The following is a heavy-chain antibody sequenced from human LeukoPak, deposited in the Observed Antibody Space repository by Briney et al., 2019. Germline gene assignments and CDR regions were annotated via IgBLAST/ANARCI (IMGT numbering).Heavy chain of an antibody. D-gene: IGHD3-22*01. CDR1: GFTFSSYA. CDR2: ISGSGGST. J-gene: IGHJ4*02. V-gene: IGHV3-23*01. CDR3: AKDPRENYYDCSGYFDY. Sequence: QSGGSLRLSCAASGFTFSSYAMSWVRQAPGKGLEWVSAISGSGGSTYCADSVKGRFTISRDNSKNTLYLQMNSLRAEDTAVYYCAKDPRENYYDCSGYFDYWGQGTLVTVSS.